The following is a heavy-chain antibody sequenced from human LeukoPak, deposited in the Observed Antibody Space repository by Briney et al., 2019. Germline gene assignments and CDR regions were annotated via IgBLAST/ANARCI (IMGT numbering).Heavy chain of an antibody. V-gene: IGHV4-39*01. CDR3: ARRQTPPLLWFGESNWFDP. D-gene: IGHD3-10*01. CDR2: IYYSGST. J-gene: IGHJ5*02. CDR1: GGSISSSSYY. Sequence: PSETLSLTCTVSGGSISSSSYYWGWIRQPPGKGLEWIGSIYYSGSTYYNPSLKSRVTISVDTSKNQFSLKLSSVTAADTAVYYCARRQTPPLLWFGESNWFDPWGQGTLVTVSS.